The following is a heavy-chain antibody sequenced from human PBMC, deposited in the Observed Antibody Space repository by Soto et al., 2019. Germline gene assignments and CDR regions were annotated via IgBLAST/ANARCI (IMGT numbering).Heavy chain of an antibody. Sequence: GGSLRLSCAASGFTFSSYAMHWVRQAPGKGLEWVAVISYDGSNKYYADSVKGRFTISRDNSKNTLYLQMNSLRAEDTAVYYCARDPRHAPGYSYGPFDYWGQGTLVTVSS. D-gene: IGHD5-18*01. CDR1: GFTFSSYA. V-gene: IGHV3-30-3*01. J-gene: IGHJ4*02. CDR2: ISYDGSNK. CDR3: ARDPRHAPGYSYGPFDY.